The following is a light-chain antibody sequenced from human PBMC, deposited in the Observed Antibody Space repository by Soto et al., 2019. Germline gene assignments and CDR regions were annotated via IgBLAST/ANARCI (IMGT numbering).Light chain of an antibody. J-gene: IGKJ1*01. CDR1: QSVSNNY. CDR3: QQYVSSGT. V-gene: IGKV3-20*01. CDR2: GAS. Sequence: EVVLTESPCALSLSTGERATLSCRASQSVSNNYLAWYQQKPGQAPRLLIYGASNRATGIPDRFSGSGSGTDFTLTISRLEPEDFAVYYCQQYVSSGTFGQGTKV.